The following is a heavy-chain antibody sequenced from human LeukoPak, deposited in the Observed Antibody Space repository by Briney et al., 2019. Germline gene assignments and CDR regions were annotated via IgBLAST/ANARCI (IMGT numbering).Heavy chain of an antibody. CDR1: NGSFNGYY. CDR3: AAMGVVVVPSRGVYWFDP. D-gene: IGHD2-15*01. V-gene: IGHV4-34*01. CDR2: INQSGNT. J-gene: IGHJ5*02. Sequence: PSETLSLTCGVYNGSFNGYYWFWIRQPPGKGLEWIGEINQSGNTNYNPSLGSRVTMSLDTSKNQFSLRLNYMTAADTAIYFCAAMGVVVVPSRGVYWFDPWGQGTPVIVSS.